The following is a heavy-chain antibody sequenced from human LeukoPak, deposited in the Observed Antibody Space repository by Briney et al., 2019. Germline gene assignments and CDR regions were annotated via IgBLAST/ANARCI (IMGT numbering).Heavy chain of an antibody. CDR1: GDSVSSNSAA. D-gene: IGHD3-22*01. Sequence: PSQTLSLTCAISGDSVSSNSAAWNWLRQSPSRGLEWLGRTYYRSKWYNDYAVSVKSRITINPDTSKNQFSLKLTSVTAADTAVYYCARGRVITTVDYWGQGTLVTVSS. CDR2: TYYRSKWYN. V-gene: IGHV6-1*01. CDR3: ARGRVITTVDY. J-gene: IGHJ4*02.